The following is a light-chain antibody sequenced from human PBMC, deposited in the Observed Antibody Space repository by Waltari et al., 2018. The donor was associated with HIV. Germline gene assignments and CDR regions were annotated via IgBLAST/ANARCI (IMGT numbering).Light chain of an antibody. CDR3: QQYNDWPLT. CDR1: QGVSSN. V-gene: IGKV3-15*01. Sequence: EVVMTQSPATLSVSPGERATLSCRASQGVSSNLAWHQQKPDQAPRLLIYGASTRATGIPARFSGSGAGTEFTLTISSLQSEDFAVYYCQQYNDWPLTFGGGTKVEIK. CDR2: GAS. J-gene: IGKJ4*01.